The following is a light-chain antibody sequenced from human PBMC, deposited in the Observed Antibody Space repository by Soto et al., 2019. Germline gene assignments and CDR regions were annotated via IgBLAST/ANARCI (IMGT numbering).Light chain of an antibody. J-gene: IGLJ2*01. Sequence: QAVVTQPPSVSGAPGQRVTISCTGSSSNIGAGYDVRWYRRLPGTAPKLLIYGNFDRPSGVPDRFSGSKSATSASLAITGLQADDEADYYCQSYDSSLSTSVFGGGTKLTVL. CDR3: QSYDSSLSTSV. CDR2: GNF. CDR1: SSNIGAGYD. V-gene: IGLV1-40*01.